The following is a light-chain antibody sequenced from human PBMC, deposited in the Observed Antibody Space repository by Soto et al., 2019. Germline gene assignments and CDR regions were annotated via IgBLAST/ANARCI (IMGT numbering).Light chain of an antibody. CDR2: DAS. J-gene: IGKJ3*01. V-gene: IGKV3-11*01. Sequence: EIVLTQSPATLSLSPGERATLSCRASQSVSSYLAWYQQKPGQAPRLPIYDASNRATGIPARFSGSGSGTDFTLTISSLEPEDFAVYYCQQRSNLPRTFGPGTRVDIK. CDR1: QSVSSY. CDR3: QQRSNLPRT.